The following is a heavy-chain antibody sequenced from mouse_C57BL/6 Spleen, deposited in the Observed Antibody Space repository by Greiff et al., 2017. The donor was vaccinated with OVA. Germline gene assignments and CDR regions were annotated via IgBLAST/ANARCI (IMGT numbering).Heavy chain of an antibody. CDR2: ISRGGSYT. J-gene: IGHJ3*01. V-gene: IGHV5-6*01. Sequence: EVQRLESGADLVKPGGSLKLSCAASGFTFTSYGMSWVRQTPDQRLEWVATISRGGSYTYYPDSVKGRFTISRDNAKNTLYLQLSSLKSEDTARYYCERDVGFAYWGQGTLVTVSA. CDR1: GFTFTSYG. CDR3: ERDVGFAY.